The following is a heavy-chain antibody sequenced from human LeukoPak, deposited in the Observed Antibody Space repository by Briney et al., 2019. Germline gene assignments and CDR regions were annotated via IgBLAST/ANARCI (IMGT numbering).Heavy chain of an antibody. CDR2: INSDGSAK. D-gene: IGHD1-7*01. V-gene: IGHV3-7*01. CDR1: GFRFSSQW. Sequence: GGPLRLSCAVSGFRFSSQWMTWVRQAPGTGLEWVATINSDGSAKYHVDSVEGRFTISRDNAKNLVYLQMSILRAEDTAVYYCADLGTSDCGQGTLVTVSS. J-gene: IGHJ4*02. CDR3: ADLGTSD.